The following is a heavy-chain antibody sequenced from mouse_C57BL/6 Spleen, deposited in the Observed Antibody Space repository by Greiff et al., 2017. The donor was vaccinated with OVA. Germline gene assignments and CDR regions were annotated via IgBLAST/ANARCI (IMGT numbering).Heavy chain of an antibody. V-gene: IGHV1-50*01. CDR2: IDPSDSYT. CDR3: ARGRVGGMDY. Sequence: QVQLQQPGAELVKPGASVKLSCKASGYTFTSYWMQWVKQRPGQGLEWIGEIDPSDSYTNYNQKFKGKATLTVDTSSSTAYMQLSSLTSEDSAVYYCARGRVGGMDYWGQGTSVTVSS. J-gene: IGHJ4*01. CDR1: GYTFTSYW. D-gene: IGHD3-1*01.